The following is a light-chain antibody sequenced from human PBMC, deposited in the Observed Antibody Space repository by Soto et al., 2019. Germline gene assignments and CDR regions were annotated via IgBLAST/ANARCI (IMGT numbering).Light chain of an antibody. V-gene: IGLV6-57*04. Sequence: NFMLTQPHSVSESPGETVTISCTRTGGSIASNYVQWYQQRPGSAPTTVIYVFDQRPSGVPDRFFGSIDRSSNSASLTISGLKPEDEADYYCQSYDGSNHVVLGGGTQLTVL. CDR2: VFD. J-gene: IGLJ2*01. CDR3: QSYDGSNHVV. CDR1: GGSIASNY.